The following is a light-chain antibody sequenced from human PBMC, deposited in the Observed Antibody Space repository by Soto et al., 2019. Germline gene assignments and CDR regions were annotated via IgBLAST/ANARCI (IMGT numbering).Light chain of an antibody. V-gene: IGKV3-20*01. J-gene: IGKJ2*01. Sequence: EIVLTQSPGTLSLFPGERATLSCRASQSVSSRNLAWYRQKPGQAPSLLIYGAFNRATAIPDRFSGSGSATDFTMTISRLEPADFALYYCLLYGDSPPAYTFGQGTKLDIK. CDR2: GAF. CDR3: LLYGDSPPAYT. CDR1: QSVSSRN.